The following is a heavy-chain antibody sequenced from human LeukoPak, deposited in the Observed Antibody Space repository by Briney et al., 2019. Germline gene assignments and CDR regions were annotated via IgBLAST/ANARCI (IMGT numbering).Heavy chain of an antibody. D-gene: IGHD3-9*01. J-gene: IGHJ4*02. CDR3: ARGVLRYSFDY. Sequence: SETLSLTCTVSGGSISSYYWSWIRQPPGKGLEWIGYIYYSGSTNYNPSLKSRVTISVDTSKNQFSLKLSSVTAADTAVYYCARGVLRYSFDYWGQGTLVTVSS. V-gene: IGHV4-59*01. CDR2: IYYSGST. CDR1: GGSISSYY.